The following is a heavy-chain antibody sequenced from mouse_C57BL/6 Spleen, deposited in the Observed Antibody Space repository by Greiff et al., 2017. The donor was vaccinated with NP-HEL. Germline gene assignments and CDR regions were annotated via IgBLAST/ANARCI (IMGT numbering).Heavy chain of an antibody. J-gene: IGHJ3*01. D-gene: IGHD1-3*01. CDR3: TTLLRGSSAWFAY. CDR2: IDPENGDT. CDR1: GFNIKDDY. Sequence: VQLKQSGAELVRPGASVKLSCTASGFNIKDDYMHWVKQRPEQGLEWIGWIDPENGDTEYASKFQGKATITADTSSNTAYLQLSSLTSEDTAVYYCTTLLRGSSAWFAYWGQGTLVTVSA. V-gene: IGHV14-4*01.